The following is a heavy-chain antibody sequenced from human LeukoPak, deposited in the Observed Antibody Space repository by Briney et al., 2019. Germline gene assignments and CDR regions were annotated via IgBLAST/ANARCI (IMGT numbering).Heavy chain of an antibody. D-gene: IGHD6-13*01. CDR2: ISGSGGST. Sequence: GGSLRLSCAASGFTFSSYTMSWVRQAPGKGLEWVSAISGSGGSTYYADSVKGRFTISRDNSKNTLYLQMNSLRVEDTAVYYCAKEMAYSSSWYADYYYYYGMDVWGQGTTVTVSS. CDR3: AKEMAYSSSWYADYYYYYGMDV. V-gene: IGHV3-23*01. CDR1: GFTFSSYT. J-gene: IGHJ6*02.